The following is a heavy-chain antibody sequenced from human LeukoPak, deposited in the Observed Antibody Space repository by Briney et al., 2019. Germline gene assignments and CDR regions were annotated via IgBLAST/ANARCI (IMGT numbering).Heavy chain of an antibody. CDR2: FDSEDGET. V-gene: IGHV1-24*01. CDR1: GYTLTELS. J-gene: IGHJ6*02. CDR3: ATVVQDYDILTGSPRHHYGMDV. Sequence: ASVKVSCKVSGYTLTELSMHWVRQAPGKGLEWMGGFDSEDGETIYAQTFQGRVTMTEDTSTDTAYMELSSLGSEDTAVYYCATVVQDYDILTGSPRHHYGMDVWGQGTTVTVSS. D-gene: IGHD3-9*01.